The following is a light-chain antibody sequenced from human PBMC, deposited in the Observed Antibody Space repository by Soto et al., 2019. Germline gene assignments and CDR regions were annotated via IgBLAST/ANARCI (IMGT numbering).Light chain of an antibody. CDR3: AAWDDSLNGYV. V-gene: IGLV1-44*01. J-gene: IGLJ1*01. CDR1: SSNIGSNT. CDR2: SNN. Sequence: QAVLTQPPSASGTPGQRVTISCSGSSSNIGSNTVNWYQQLPGTAPNLLIYSNNQRPSGVPDRFSGSKSGTSASLAISGLQSADEADYYCAAWDDSLNGYVFGTGTKVTVL.